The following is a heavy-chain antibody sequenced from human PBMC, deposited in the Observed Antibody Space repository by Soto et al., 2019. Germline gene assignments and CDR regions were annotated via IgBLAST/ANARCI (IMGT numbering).Heavy chain of an antibody. D-gene: IGHD3-10*01. CDR1: GDTFAFYS. CDR2: INPIHSMS. V-gene: IGHV1-69*02. J-gene: IGHJ4*02. Sequence: QVQLVQSGAEVKRPGSSVKVSCKASGDTFAFYSINWVRQAPGLGLEWMGRINPIHSMSNYAQRFQGRVTMTTDKSTSTAYMVLNSLRSEDTAMYYCASRYGSGYRAFDYWGQGALVTVSS. CDR3: ASRYGSGYRAFDY.